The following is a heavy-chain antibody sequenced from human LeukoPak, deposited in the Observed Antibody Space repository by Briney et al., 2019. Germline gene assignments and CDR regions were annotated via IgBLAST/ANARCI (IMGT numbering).Heavy chain of an antibody. V-gene: IGHV1-18*01. J-gene: IGHJ4*02. Sequence: GAAVKVSCKASGYTFTSYGISGLRQAPGQGLEWMGWISAYNGNTNYAQKLQGRVTMTTDTSTSTAYMEMRRLRSDDTAVYYCARAREDYDYVWGSYPKYYFDYWGQGTLVTVSS. D-gene: IGHD3-16*02. CDR1: GYTFTSYG. CDR3: ARAREDYDYVWGSYPKYYFDY. CDR2: ISAYNGNT.